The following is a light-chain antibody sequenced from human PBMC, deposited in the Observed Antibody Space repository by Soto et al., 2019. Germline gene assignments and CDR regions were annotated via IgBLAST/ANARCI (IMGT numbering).Light chain of an antibody. J-gene: IGKJ1*01. CDR3: QHYNSYSEA. CDR1: QTISSW. Sequence: ITTTQSPSSLSASVGGRVTITCRASQTISSWLAWYQQKPGKAPKLLIYKASTLKSGVPSRFSGSGSGTEFTLTISSLQPDDFATYYCQHYNSYSEAFGQGTKVDIK. CDR2: KAS. V-gene: IGKV1-5*03.